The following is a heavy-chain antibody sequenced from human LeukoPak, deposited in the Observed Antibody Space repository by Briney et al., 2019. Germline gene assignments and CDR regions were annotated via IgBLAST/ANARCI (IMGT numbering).Heavy chain of an antibody. J-gene: IGHJ5*02. D-gene: IGHD2-15*01. CDR2: INHSGST. Sequence: PSETLSLTCTVSGGSISSYYWSWIRQPPGKGLEWIGEINHSGSTNYNPSLKSRVTISVDTSKNQFSLKLSSVTAADTAVYYCARKAERWWFYPWGQGTLVTVSS. CDR1: GGSISSYY. CDR3: ARKAERWWFYP. V-gene: IGHV4-34*01.